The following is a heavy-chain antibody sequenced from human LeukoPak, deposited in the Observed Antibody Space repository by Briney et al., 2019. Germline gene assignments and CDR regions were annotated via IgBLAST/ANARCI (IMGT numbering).Heavy chain of an antibody. CDR3: ASTTYLVPAADDAFDI. V-gene: IGHV3-21*01. D-gene: IGHD2-2*01. CDR2: ISSSSSYI. J-gene: IGHJ3*02. Sequence: PGGSLRLSCAASGFTFSSYSMNWVRQAPGKGLEWVSSISSSSSYIYYADSVKGRFTISRDNAKNSLYLQMNSLRAEDTAVYYCASTTYLVPAADDAFDIWGQGTMVTVSS. CDR1: GFTFSSYS.